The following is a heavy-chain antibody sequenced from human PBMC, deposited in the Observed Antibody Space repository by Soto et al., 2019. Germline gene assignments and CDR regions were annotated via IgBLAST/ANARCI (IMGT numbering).Heavy chain of an antibody. CDR2: IDPSDSYT. J-gene: IGHJ4*02. CDR3: ARLRMGSSGFYTVIDY. Sequence: GESLKISCNGSGYTFTNYWISWVRQIPGKGLEWMGRIDPSDSYTNYSPSFQGHVTISVDKSITTAYVQWSSLRASDSAIYYCARLRMGSSGFYTVIDYWGQGTQVTVSS. D-gene: IGHD3-22*01. CDR1: GYTFTNYW. V-gene: IGHV5-10-1*01.